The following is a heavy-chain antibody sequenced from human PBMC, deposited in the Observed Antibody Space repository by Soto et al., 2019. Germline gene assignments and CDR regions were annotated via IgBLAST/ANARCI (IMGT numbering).Heavy chain of an antibody. V-gene: IGHV3-23*01. CDR3: ANPPPTMESTIYYYYGMDV. CDR1: GFTFSNYA. D-gene: IGHD1-26*01. CDR2: ISGSGGST. Sequence: EVQLLESGGGLVQPGGSLRLSCAASGFTFSNYAMTWVRQAPGKGLEWVSAISGSGGSTYYADSVKGRFTISRDNSKNTLYLQMDSLRAEHTAVYYGANPPPTMESTIYYYYGMDVWGQGTTVTGSS. J-gene: IGHJ6*02.